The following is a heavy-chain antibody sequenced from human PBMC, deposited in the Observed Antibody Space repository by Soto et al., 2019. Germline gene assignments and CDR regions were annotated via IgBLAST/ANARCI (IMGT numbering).Heavy chain of an antibody. J-gene: IGHJ6*02. CDR2: IRSKANSYAT. V-gene: IGHV3-73*02. Sequence: EVQLVESGGGLVQPGGSLTLSCAASGFTFSGSAMHWVRQASGKGLEWVGRIRSKANSYATAYAASVKGRFPTTTDDSRNTGYMQVTTSITEDAAVYCCTRDTARVYYGMDVWGQGTTVTVSS. D-gene: IGHD5-18*01. CDR3: TRDTARVYYGMDV. CDR1: GFTFSGSA.